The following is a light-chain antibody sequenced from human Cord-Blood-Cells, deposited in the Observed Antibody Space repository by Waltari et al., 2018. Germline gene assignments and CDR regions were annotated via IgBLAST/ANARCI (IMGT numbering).Light chain of an antibody. CDR3: RQYYSFPIT. J-gene: IGKJ5*01. CDR2: AAS. CDR1: KGISSY. Sequence: VIWMTESPSFLSASTGARVTIMCRMSKGISSYLAGYQQKPGKAPELLIYAASTLQCRVPSMFSGSGSGTDFTRTIKCLQSEEFATYYCRQYYSFPITFGQGTRLEIK. V-gene: IGKV1D-8*01.